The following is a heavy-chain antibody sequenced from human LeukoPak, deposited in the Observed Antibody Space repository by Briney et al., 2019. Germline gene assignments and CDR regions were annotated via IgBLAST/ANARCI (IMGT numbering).Heavy chain of an antibody. CDR1: GGSISSGGYY. CDR3: AREEREQQLAPRNGRFDY. D-gene: IGHD6-13*01. Sequence: SETLSLTCTVSGGSISSGGYYWSWIRQHPGKGLEWIGEINHSGSTNYNPSLKSRVTISVDTSKNQFSLKLSSVTAADTAVYYCAREEREQQLAPRNGRFDYWGQGTLVTVSS. V-gene: IGHV4-39*07. CDR2: INHSGST. J-gene: IGHJ4*02.